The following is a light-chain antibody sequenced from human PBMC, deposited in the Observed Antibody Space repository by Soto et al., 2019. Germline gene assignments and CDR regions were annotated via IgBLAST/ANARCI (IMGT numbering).Light chain of an antibody. V-gene: IGLV2-23*02. CDR3: YSYVGSIS. CDR2: EVS. J-gene: IGLJ2*01. Sequence: QSVLTQPASVSGSPGQSITISCTGTSSDVGSHNFVSWYQQHPGKAPELMIFEVSKRPSGVSNRFSGSKSGNRASLTISGLQAEDEADYYCYSYVGSISFGGGTKLTVL. CDR1: SSDVGSHNF.